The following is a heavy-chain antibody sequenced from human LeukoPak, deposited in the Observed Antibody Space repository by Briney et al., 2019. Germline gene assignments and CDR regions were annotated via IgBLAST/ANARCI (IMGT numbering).Heavy chain of an antibody. CDR1: GYTFTGYY. D-gene: IGHD3-22*01. Sequence: ASVKVSCKASGYTFTGYYMHWVRQAPGQGLAWMGRINPNSGGTNYAQKFQGRVTMTRDTSISTAYMELSRLRSDDTAVYHCARSASYYDIDYWGQGTLATVSS. CDR2: INPNSGGT. V-gene: IGHV1-2*06. CDR3: ARSASYYDIDY. J-gene: IGHJ4*02.